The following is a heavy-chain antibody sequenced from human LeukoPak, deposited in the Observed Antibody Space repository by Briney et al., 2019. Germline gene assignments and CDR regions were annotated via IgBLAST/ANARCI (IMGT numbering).Heavy chain of an antibody. CDR2: ISSSGSTI. CDR3: ARDPHDYGDYDRRFWYFDL. CDR1: GFTFSDYY. D-gene: IGHD4-17*01. V-gene: IGHV3-11*01. Sequence: PGESLRLSCAASGFTFSDYYMSWIRQAPGKGLEWVSYISSSGSTIYYADSVKGRFTISRDNAKNSLYLQMNSLRAEDTAVYYCARDPHDYGDYDRRFWYFDLWGRGTLVTVSS. J-gene: IGHJ2*01.